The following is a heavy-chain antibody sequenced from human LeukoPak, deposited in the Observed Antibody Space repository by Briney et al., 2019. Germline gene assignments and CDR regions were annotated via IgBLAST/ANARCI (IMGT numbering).Heavy chain of an antibody. CDR2: IHYSCST. CDR3: ARLGLRIETHSIPDY. V-gene: IGHV4-59*08. D-gene: IGHD2-21*01. Sequence: SETLSLTCTVSGGSLSGFYWSWVRQPPGKGLDGIGYIHYSCSTNYVPSLKSRARLSLHTSKNQFSLSLNSVTAADTAVYYCARLGLRIETHSIPDYWGLGTLVTVSS. CDR1: GGSLSGFY. J-gene: IGHJ4*02.